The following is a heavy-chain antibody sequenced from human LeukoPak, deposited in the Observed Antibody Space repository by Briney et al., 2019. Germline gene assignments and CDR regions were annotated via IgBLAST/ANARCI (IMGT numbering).Heavy chain of an antibody. CDR2: ISDSGST. CDR3: AKTYHYDPFDF. V-gene: IGHV4-59*05. J-gene: IGHJ4*02. Sequence: GKRLEWIGHISDSGSTYYSPSLKSRVTISVDTSKNQFSLKLTSVTAADTAVYYCAKTYHYDPFDFWGQGTLVTVSS. D-gene: IGHD3-22*01.